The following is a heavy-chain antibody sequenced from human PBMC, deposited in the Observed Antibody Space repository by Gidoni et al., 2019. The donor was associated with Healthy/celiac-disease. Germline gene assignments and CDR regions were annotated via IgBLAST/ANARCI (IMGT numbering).Heavy chain of an antibody. Sequence: VQLVESGGGVVQPGRSLRLSCAASGFTFSSDAMHWVRQAPGKGLEWVAVISNDGRNKDYADSVKGRFTISRDNSKNTLYLQMNSLRAEDTAVYYCARGTGDGDDWFDPWGQGTLVTVSS. D-gene: IGHD3-10*01. J-gene: IGHJ5*02. V-gene: IGHV3-30*04. CDR1: GFTFSSDA. CDR3: ARGTGDGDDWFDP. CDR2: ISNDGRNK.